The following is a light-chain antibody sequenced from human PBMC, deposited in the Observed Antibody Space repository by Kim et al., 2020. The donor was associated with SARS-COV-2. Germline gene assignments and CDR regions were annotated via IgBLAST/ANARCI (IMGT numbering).Light chain of an antibody. V-gene: IGKV3D-20*01. Sequence: LAPRLHIYAGSTRAPGIPDRFTGSGSGSDFTLTISRLEPEDFAVYYCQLYGQHGRSPLTFGGGTKVDIK. J-gene: IGKJ4*01. CDR3: QLYGQHGRSPLT. CDR2: AGS.